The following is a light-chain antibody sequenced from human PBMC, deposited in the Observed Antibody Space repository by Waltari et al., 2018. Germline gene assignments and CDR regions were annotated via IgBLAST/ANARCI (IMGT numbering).Light chain of an antibody. V-gene: IGKV3-15*01. Sequence: IVMTQSPATVSVSPGERATLSCRASRRVRSNLAWYQQKSGQAPRLLIYGASTRAPGIPARFNGSGAGTEFTLTISSLQSEDFAIYYCQQYNIWPRWTFGQGTRVEIK. J-gene: IGKJ1*01. CDR1: RRVRSN. CDR3: QQYNIWPRWT. CDR2: GAS.